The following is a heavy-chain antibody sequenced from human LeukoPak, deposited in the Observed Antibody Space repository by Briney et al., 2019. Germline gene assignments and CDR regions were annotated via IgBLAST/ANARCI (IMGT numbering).Heavy chain of an antibody. J-gene: IGHJ4*02. CDR1: GFALSSYW. CDR3: ASSRN. Sequence: GGSLRLSCAASGFALSSYWMSWVRQAPGKGLEWVANINQDGSEKYYVDSVKGRFTISRDNAKNSLYLQMNSLKDEDTSVYYCASSRNWGQGTLVTVSS. CDR2: INQDGSEK. V-gene: IGHV3-7*02.